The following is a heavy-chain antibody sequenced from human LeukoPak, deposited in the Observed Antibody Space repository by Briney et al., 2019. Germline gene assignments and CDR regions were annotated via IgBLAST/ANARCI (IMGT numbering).Heavy chain of an antibody. D-gene: IGHD6-19*01. CDR2: IYYSGSP. Sequence: SETLSLTCTVSGGSISSTSYYWGWIRQPPGKGLEWIGSIYYSGSPYYNPSLKSRVTISVDTSKKQFSLNLSSVTAADTAVYYCARAGWFSTTWHFDYWGQGILVTVSS. CDR3: ARAGWFSTTWHFDY. J-gene: IGHJ4*02. CDR1: GGSISSTSYY. V-gene: IGHV4-39*07.